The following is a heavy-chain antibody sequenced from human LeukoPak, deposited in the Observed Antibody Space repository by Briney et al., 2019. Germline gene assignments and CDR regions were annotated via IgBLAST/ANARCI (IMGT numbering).Heavy chain of an antibody. CDR2: ISRGDETT. J-gene: IGHJ6*03. D-gene: IGHD1-1*01. V-gene: IGHV3-11*01. Sequence: PGGSLRLSCAASGFTFSDYHMSWIRQAPGKGLEWISYISRGDETTNYADSVKGRFTISRDNAKNSPYLHLNSLRADDTAVYFCATSGTYFYYYYFDIWGTGTTVTVSS. CDR3: ATSGTYFYYYYFDI. CDR1: GFTFSDYH.